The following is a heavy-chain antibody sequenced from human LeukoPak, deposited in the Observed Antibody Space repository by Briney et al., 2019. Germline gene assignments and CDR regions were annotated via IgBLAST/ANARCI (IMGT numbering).Heavy chain of an antibody. Sequence: PSETLSLTCTVSGGSIRSYYWSWMRQPPGKELEWIGYIYYSGSTKYNTSLKSRATISVDTSKNQFSLKLSSVAAADTAVYYCASGSYYFDYWGQGTLVTVSS. V-gene: IGHV4-59*08. CDR2: IYYSGST. CDR3: ASGSYYFDY. J-gene: IGHJ4*02. D-gene: IGHD1-26*01. CDR1: GGSIRSYY.